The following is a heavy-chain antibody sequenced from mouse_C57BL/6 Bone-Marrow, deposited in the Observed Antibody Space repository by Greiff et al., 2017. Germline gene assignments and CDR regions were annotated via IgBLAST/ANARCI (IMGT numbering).Heavy chain of an antibody. CDR2: INPYNGDT. D-gene: IGHD2-3*01. Sequence: VQLQQSGLELVKPGDSVKISCKASGYSFTGYFMNWVMQSHGKSLEWIGRINPYNGDTFYNQKFKGKSTLTVDKSSSTAHMALRSLTSEDSAVYYCARKLSDGYYYFDYWGQGTTLTVSS. CDR1: GYSFTGYF. CDR3: ARKLSDGYYYFDY. V-gene: IGHV1-20*01. J-gene: IGHJ2*01.